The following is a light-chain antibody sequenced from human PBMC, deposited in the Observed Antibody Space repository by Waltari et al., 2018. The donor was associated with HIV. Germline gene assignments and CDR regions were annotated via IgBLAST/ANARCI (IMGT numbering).Light chain of an antibody. CDR1: SSTIGADYD. CDR3: QSYDISLSASVV. Sequence: QSMLTPPPSVSGAPGQRVTIPCTGSSSTIGADYDFPCYQQIPGTAPKLLISGNKNRPSGVPDRFSASKSGTSASLTISGLQAEDEADYFCQSYDISLSASVVFGGGTRLTVL. CDR2: GNK. V-gene: IGLV1-40*01. J-gene: IGLJ2*01.